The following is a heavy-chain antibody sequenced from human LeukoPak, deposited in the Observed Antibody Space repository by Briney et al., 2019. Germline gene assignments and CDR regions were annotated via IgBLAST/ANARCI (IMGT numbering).Heavy chain of an antibody. D-gene: IGHD5-12*01. CDR1: GFPFSNYN. CDR3: ASGIPVGYDEANFDY. CDR2: ITSGSHI. J-gene: IGHJ4*02. V-gene: IGHV3-69-1*01. Sequence: GGSLRLSCAASGFPFSNYNMNWVRQAPGKGLEWVSSITSGSHIYYIDSVKGRFTISRDHANNSLYLQMNSLRAEDTAVYYCASGIPVGYDEANFDYWGQGTLVTVSS.